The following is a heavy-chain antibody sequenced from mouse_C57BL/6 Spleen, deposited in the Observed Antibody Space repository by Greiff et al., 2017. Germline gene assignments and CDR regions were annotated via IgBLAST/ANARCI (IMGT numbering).Heavy chain of an antibody. CDR3: ARSDYGSSGYFDV. V-gene: IGHV14-3*01. D-gene: IGHD1-1*01. J-gene: IGHJ1*03. CDR1: GFNIKNTY. Sequence: EVKLQESVAELVRPGASVKLSCTASGFNIKNTYMHWVKQRPEQGLEWIGRIDPANGNTKYAPKFQGKATITADTSSNTAYLQLSSLTSEDTAIYYCARSDYGSSGYFDVWGTGTTVTVSS. CDR2: IDPANGNT.